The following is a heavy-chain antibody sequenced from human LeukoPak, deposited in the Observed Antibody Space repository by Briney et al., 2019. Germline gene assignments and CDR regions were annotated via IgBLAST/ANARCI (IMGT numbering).Heavy chain of an antibody. V-gene: IGHV4-4*02. Sequence: SETLSLTCSVSIGSISSSKWWSWVHQSPVKGLEWIGEIYLYGTTNYNPSFTSRVTMSVDRSRNQFSLKLTSVTAADTAVYYCARQKWEQQGRDYYFNGLDVWGPGTTVIVSS. CDR1: IGSISSSKW. D-gene: IGHD1/OR15-1a*01. J-gene: IGHJ6*02. CDR3: ARQKWEQQGRDYYFNGLDV. CDR2: IYLYGTT.